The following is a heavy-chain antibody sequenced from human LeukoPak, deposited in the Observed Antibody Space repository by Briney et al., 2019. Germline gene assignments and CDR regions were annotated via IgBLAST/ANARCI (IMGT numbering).Heavy chain of an antibody. Sequence: SETLSLTCTVSGGSISSGGYYWNWIRQPAGKGLEWIGRIQTSGSTNYNPSLNSRVTILVDTSENQFSLELRSVTAADAAVYYCARDLKLDGSSGYYAFDIWGQGTMVTVSS. CDR3: ARDLKLDGSSGYYAFDI. D-gene: IGHD3-22*01. J-gene: IGHJ3*02. CDR2: IQTSGST. V-gene: IGHV4-61*02. CDR1: GGSISSGGYY.